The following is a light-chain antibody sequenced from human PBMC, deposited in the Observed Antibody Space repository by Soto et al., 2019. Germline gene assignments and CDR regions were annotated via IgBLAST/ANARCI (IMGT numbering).Light chain of an antibody. CDR2: EGS. J-gene: IGLJ1*01. V-gene: IGLV2-23*01. CDR1: SSDVGSYNL. Sequence: QSVLTQPASVSGSPGQSITISCTGTSSDVGSYNLVSWYQQHPGKAPKLMIYEGSERPSGVSYRFSGSKSGNTASLTISGLQAEDEADYYCCSYAGSGTFYVFGTGTKVTAL. CDR3: CSYAGSGTFYV.